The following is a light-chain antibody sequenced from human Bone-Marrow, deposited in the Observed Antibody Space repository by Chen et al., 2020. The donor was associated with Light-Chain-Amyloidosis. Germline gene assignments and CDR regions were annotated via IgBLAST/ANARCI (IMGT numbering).Light chain of an antibody. J-gene: IGKJ1*01. Sequence: AIQMTQSPSSLSASVGDRVTITCRASQGIRNNLGWYQQKPGKAPKLLISSASSLLSGVPSRFSGSGAGTDFTLTISSLQPEDFATYYCLQDFNYPRTVGQGTKVEIK. CDR2: SAS. CDR1: QGIRNN. CDR3: LQDFNYPRT. V-gene: IGKV1-6*01.